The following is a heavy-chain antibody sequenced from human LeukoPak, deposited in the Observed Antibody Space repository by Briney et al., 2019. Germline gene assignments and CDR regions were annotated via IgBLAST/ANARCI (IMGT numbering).Heavy chain of an antibody. V-gene: IGHV1-69-2*01. CDR1: GYTFTDYY. CDR3: ARQLPATDYYYRDV. J-gene: IGHJ6*03. D-gene: IGHD5-18*01. CDR2: VDPEDGEA. Sequence: ASVKISCKVSGYTFTDYYMHWVQQAPGKGLEWMGLVDPEDGEAIYAEKFQGRVTITADTSTDTAYMELSSLRSEDTAVYYCARQLPATDYYYRDVWGKGTTVTVSS.